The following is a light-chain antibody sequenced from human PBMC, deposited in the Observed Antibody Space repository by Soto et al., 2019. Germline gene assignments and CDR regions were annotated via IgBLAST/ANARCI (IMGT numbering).Light chain of an antibody. CDR2: GAS. J-gene: IGKJ3*01. CDR1: QSVSSNY. Sequence: EIVLTQSPGTLSLSPGERVTLSCRASQSVSSNYLAWYQQKPGQAPRLLIYGASSRATGIPDPFRGSGSGTDFTLTISRLEPEDFAVYYCQQYGSSPSTFGPGTKVDIK. V-gene: IGKV3-20*01. CDR3: QQYGSSPST.